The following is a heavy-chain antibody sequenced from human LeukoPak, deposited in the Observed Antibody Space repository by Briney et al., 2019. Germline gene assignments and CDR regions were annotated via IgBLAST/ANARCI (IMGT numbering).Heavy chain of an antibody. V-gene: IGHV3-20*04. CDR3: ARDWARGDSYYVDY. D-gene: IGHD2-21*02. CDR2: INWSGVST. J-gene: IGHJ4*02. CDR1: GFTFDDYA. Sequence: GGSLRLSCAASGFTFDDYAMSWVRQVPGKGLEWVSGINWSGVSTGYADSVKGRFTISRDNSKNTLYLQMDSLRTEDTAVYYCARDWARGDSYYVDYWGQGTLVTVSS.